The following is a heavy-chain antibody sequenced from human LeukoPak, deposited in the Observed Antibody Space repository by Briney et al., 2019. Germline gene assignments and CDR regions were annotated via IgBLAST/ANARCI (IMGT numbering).Heavy chain of an antibody. Sequence: GGSLRLSCAASGFTFSSYAMSWIRQAPGKGLEWVSAISGSGGSTYYADSVKGRFTISRDNSKNTLYLQMNSLRAEDTAVYYCAKEDEDIVVVPAAHFDYWGQGTLVTVSS. CDR2: ISGSGGST. CDR3: AKEDEDIVVVPAAHFDY. CDR1: GFTFSSYA. D-gene: IGHD2-2*01. V-gene: IGHV3-23*01. J-gene: IGHJ4*02.